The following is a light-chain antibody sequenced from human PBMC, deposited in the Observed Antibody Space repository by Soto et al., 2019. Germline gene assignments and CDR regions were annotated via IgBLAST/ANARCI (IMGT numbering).Light chain of an antibody. CDR1: QSFSTY. J-gene: IGKJ1*01. Sequence: DIQMTQSPSTLSASVGDRITITCRASQSFSTYLAWYQQKPGKVPKLLISGISTLQSGVPSRFSGSGSGTKFTLTIESLQPDDFATYYCQQSHSFPRTFGQGTKV. CDR3: QQSHSFPRT. V-gene: IGKV1-27*01. CDR2: GIS.